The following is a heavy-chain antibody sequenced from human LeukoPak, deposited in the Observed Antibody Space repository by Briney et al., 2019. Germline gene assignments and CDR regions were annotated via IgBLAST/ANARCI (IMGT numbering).Heavy chain of an antibody. CDR3: AKTGSGYSSSWYQIYYYYYMDV. V-gene: IGHV3-23*01. CDR2: ISGSGGST. J-gene: IGHJ6*03. Sequence: GGSLRLSCAASGFTFSSYAMSWVRQAPGKGLEWVSAISGSGGSTYYADSVKGRFTISRDNSKNTLYLQMNSLRAEDTAVYYCAKTGSGYSSSWYQIYYYYYMDVWGKGTTVTVSS. D-gene: IGHD6-13*01. CDR1: GFTFSSYA.